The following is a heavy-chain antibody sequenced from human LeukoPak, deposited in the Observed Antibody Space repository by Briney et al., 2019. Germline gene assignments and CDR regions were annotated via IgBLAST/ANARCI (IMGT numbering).Heavy chain of an antibody. J-gene: IGHJ6*02. V-gene: IGHV3-7*04. CDR2: IKPDGSET. CDR1: GFIFSSYW. CDR3: IRGMDV. Sequence: VGSLRLSCAASGFIFSSYWMTWVRQAPGKGLEWVANIKPDGSETYYVGSMKGRFTISRDNAKNSLYLQMNSLRAEDTAVYYCIRGMDVWGQGTTVTVSS.